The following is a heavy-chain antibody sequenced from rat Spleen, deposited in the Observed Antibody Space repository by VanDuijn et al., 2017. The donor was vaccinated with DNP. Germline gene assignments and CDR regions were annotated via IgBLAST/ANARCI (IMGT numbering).Heavy chain of an antibody. CDR1: GFSLTSYH. D-gene: IGHD1-2*01. J-gene: IGHJ2*01. CDR3: TRGIAAMSY. CDR2: VQSGGST. V-gene: IGHV2S1*01. Sequence: QVQLKESGPGLVQPSQTLSLSCTVSGFSLTSYHVSWVRQPPGKGLEWMGRVQSGGSTYYNSALKSRLSISRDTSKSQVFLKMNSLQTEDTAIYYCTRGIAAMSYWGQGVMVTVSS.